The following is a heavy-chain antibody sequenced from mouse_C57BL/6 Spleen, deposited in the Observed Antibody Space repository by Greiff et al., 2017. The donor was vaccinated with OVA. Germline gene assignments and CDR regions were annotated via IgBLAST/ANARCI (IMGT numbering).Heavy chain of an antibody. Sequence: EVQLQQSGPELVKPGASVKMSCKASGYTFTDYNMHWVKQSHGKSLEWIGYINPNNGGTSYNQKFKGKATLTVNKSSSTAYMELRSLTSEDSAVYYCASRGITTVVARYFDVWGTGTTVTVSS. D-gene: IGHD1-1*01. CDR1: GYTFTDYN. CDR2: INPNNGGT. J-gene: IGHJ1*03. CDR3: ASRGITTVVARYFDV. V-gene: IGHV1-22*01.